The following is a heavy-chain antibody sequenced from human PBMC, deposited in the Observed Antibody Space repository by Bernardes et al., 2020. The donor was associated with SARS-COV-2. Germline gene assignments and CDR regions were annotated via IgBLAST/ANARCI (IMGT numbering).Heavy chain of an antibody. CDR1: GYTFTGYY. CDR2: INPNNGGT. V-gene: IGHV1-2*02. J-gene: IGHJ4*02. CDR3: GRDRDQRDLNFLAY. D-gene: IGHD6-25*01. Sequence: ASVKVSCKASGYTFTGYYMHWVRQAPGQGLEWVGWINPNNGGTDYAQKFQGRVTMTRDTSISTAYMELMDLRSDDTAVYFCGRDRDQRDLNFLAYWGQGTLVTVSS.